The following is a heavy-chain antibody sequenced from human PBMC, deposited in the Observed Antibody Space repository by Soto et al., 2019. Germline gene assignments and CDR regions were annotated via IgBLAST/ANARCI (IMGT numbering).Heavy chain of an antibody. CDR1: GFTFSSYA. J-gene: IGHJ4*02. V-gene: IGHV3-23*01. CDR3: AKDRGGTMIVVVPFFDY. Sequence: EVQLLESGGGLVQPGGSLRLSCAASGFTFSSYAMSWVRQAPGKGLEWVSAISGSGGSTYYADSVKGRFTISRDNSKNTLYLQMNSLRAEDTAVYYCAKDRGGTMIVVVPFFDYWGQGTLVTVSS. D-gene: IGHD3-22*01. CDR2: ISGSGGST.